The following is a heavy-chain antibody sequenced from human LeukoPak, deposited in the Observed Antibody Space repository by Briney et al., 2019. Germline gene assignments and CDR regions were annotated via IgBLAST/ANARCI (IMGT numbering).Heavy chain of an antibody. J-gene: IGHJ6*02. Sequence: ASVKVSCKASGYTFTGYYMHWVRQAPGQGLEWMGWTNPNSGGTNYAQKFQGRVTMTRDTSISTAYMELSRLRSDDTAVYYCARLYCSSTSCLTSDYYGMDVWGQGTTVTVSS. CDR1: GYTFTGYY. V-gene: IGHV1-2*02. CDR2: TNPNSGGT. CDR3: ARLYCSSTSCLTSDYYGMDV. D-gene: IGHD2-2*01.